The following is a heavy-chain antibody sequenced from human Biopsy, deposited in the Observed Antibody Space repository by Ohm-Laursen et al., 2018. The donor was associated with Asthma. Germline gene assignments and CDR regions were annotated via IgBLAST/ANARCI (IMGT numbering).Heavy chain of an antibody. CDR1: GVTFSSYA. J-gene: IGHJ4*02. CDR2: ISVYNGDT. CDR3: ARHRGYCTGGSCYPDFDY. D-gene: IGHD2-15*01. Sequence: ASVKVSCKASGVTFSSYAINWVRQAPGQGLDWMGWISVYNGDTDYAQKLQGRVTMTTDTSTSSAYMELRSLRSDDTAVYYCARHRGYCTGGSCYPDFDYWGQGTLVTVSS. V-gene: IGHV1-18*01.